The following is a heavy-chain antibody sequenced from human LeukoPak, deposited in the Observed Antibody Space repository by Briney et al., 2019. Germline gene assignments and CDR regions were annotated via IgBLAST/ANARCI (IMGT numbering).Heavy chain of an antibody. V-gene: IGHV3-30*02. CDR2: IRYDGSNK. J-gene: IGHJ4*02. CDR3: AKAIHSSSSGVVDY. Sequence: GGSLRLSCAASGFIFSNYDMHWVRQAPGKGLEWVPFIRYDGSNKYYAESVKGRFTISRDNSKNTLYLQMNSLRAEDTAVYYCAKAIHSSSSGVVDYWGQGTLVTVSS. D-gene: IGHD6-6*01. CDR1: GFIFSNYD.